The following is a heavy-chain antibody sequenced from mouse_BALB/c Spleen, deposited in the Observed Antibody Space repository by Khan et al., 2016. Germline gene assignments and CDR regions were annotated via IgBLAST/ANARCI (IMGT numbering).Heavy chain of an antibody. CDR1: GYSITSDYA. CDR3: ARSAYGDKDAMDY. J-gene: IGHJ4*01. D-gene: IGHD1-1*01. CDR2: ISYSGST. V-gene: IGHV3-2*02. Sequence: EVQLQESGPGLVKPSQSLSLTCTVPGYSITSDYAWNWIRQFPGNRLEWMGYISYSGSTSYNPSLKSRISITRDTSKNQFFLQLNSVTSEDTASYYCARSAYGDKDAMDYWGQGTSVTVSS.